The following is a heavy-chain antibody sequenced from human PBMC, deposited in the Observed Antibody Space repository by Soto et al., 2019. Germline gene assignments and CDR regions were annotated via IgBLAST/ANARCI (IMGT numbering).Heavy chain of an antibody. J-gene: IGHJ4*02. D-gene: IGHD2-15*01. V-gene: IGHV4-38-2*01. CDR2: IYHSGST. CDR1: GYSISSGYY. Sequence: PSETLSLTCAVSGYSISSGYYWGWIRQPPGKGLEWIGSIYHSGSTYYNPSLKSRVTISVDTPKNQFSLKLSSVTAADTAVYYCARGVVVLDYWGQGTLVTVSS. CDR3: ARGVVVLDY.